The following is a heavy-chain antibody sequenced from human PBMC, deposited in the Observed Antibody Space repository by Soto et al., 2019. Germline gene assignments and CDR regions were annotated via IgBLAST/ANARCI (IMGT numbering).Heavy chain of an antibody. Sequence: QITLKESGPTLVKPTQTLTLTSTFSGFSLSTSGVGVGWIRQPPGKALEWLALTYWDDDKRYSPSLKSRLTITKDTSKIQVVLTMTNMDPVDTATYYCAHQPTTPVHFDYWGQGTLVTVSS. V-gene: IGHV2-5*02. J-gene: IGHJ4*02. D-gene: IGHD4-17*01. CDR1: GFSLSTSGVG. CDR3: AHQPTTPVHFDY. CDR2: TYWDDDK.